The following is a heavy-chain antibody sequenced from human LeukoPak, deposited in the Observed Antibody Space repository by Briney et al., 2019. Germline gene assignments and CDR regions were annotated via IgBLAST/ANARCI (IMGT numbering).Heavy chain of an antibody. V-gene: IGHV3-74*01. CDR2: IKSDGTP. CDR3: ARDGSYKFDY. Sequence: GGSLRLSCAASGFTFSSYSMNWVRQTPGKGLVWVSRIKSDGTPIYADSVKGRFTISRDNAKNTLYLQMNNLRADDTALYYCARDGSYKFDYWGQGTLVTVSS. D-gene: IGHD1-26*01. CDR1: GFTFSSYS. J-gene: IGHJ4*02.